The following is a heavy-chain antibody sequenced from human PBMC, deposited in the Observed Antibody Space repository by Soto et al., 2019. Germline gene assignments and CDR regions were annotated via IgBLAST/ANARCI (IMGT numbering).Heavy chain of an antibody. V-gene: IGHV4-31*03. D-gene: IGHD2-15*01. CDR2: IYYSGST. CDR1: GGSISRGGYY. CDR3: ASQTPLGYCSGGSCYSDY. J-gene: IGHJ4*02. Sequence: PSETLSLTCTVSGGSISRGGYYWSWILQHPGKGLEWIGYIYYSGSTYYNPSLKSRVTISVDTSKNQFSLKLSSVTAADTAVYYCASQTPLGYCSGGSCYSDYWGQGTLVTVSS.